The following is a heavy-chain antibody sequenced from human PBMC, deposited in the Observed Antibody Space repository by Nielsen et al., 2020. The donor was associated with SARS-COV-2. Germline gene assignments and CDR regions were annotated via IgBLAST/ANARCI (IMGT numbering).Heavy chain of an antibody. J-gene: IGHJ4*02. CDR3: ARDPAIAVSGD. D-gene: IGHD6-19*01. V-gene: IGHV7-4-1*02. Sequence: ASVKVSCKASGYTFTNFALNWIRQAPGQGLEWMGLINTNTGTPTYAQGFTGRFVFSLDTSVSTAYLQITSLKAEDTAVYFCARDPAIAVSGDWGQGTLVTVSS. CDR2: INTNTGTP. CDR1: GYTFTNFA.